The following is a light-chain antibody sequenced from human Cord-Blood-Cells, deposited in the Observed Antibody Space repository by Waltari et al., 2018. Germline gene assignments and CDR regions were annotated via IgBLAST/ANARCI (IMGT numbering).Light chain of an antibody. Sequence: QSALTQPASVSGSPGQLITISCTGTSSDVGGYNYVSWYQQHPSKAPKLMIYEDSNRSSGVSNRLSGSKSGNTASLTIAGLQAEDEADYYSSSYTSSSTLYVCGTGTKVTVL. CDR2: EDS. CDR3: SSYTSSSTLYV. V-gene: IGLV2-14*01. CDR1: SSDVGGYNY. J-gene: IGLJ1*01.